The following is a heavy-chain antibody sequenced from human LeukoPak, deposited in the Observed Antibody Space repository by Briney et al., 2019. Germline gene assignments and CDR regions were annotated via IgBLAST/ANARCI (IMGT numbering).Heavy chain of an antibody. J-gene: IGHJ5*02. Sequence: PSETLSLTCTVSGASIIGPKWWNWVRLSPGKGMEWIGEIFHSGSTHYNPSLKSRVTISVDTSKNQFSLKLTSVTAADTAVYFCARGGYYGSGNDFRFDPWGQGTLVTVSS. CDR3: ARGGYYGSGNDFRFDP. D-gene: IGHD3-10*01. CDR1: GASIIGPKW. CDR2: IFHSGST. V-gene: IGHV4-4*02.